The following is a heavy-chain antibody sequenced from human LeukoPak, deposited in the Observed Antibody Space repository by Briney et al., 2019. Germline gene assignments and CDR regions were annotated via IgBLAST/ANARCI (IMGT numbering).Heavy chain of an antibody. CDR1: GFTFSSYG. CDR3: AKLFWVSGWNDAFDI. J-gene: IGHJ3*02. V-gene: IGHV3-30*02. Sequence: GGSLRLSCAASGFTFSSYGMHWVRQAPGKGLEWVAFIRYDGSNKYYADSVKGRFTISRDNSKNTLYLQMNSLRAEDTAVYYCAKLFWVSGWNDAFDIWGQGTMVTVSS. D-gene: IGHD6-19*01. CDR2: IRYDGSNK.